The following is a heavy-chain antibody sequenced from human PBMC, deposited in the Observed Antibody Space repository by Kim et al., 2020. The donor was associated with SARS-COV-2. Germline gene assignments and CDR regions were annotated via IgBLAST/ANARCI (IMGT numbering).Heavy chain of an antibody. CDR3: ARGDCSGGSCYLASGWFDP. Sequence: SESLSLTCTVSGGSISSYYWSWIRQPPGKGLEWIGYIYYSGSTNYNPSLKSRVTISVDTSKNQFSLKLSSVTAADTAVYYCARGDCSGGSCYLASGWFDPWGQGTLVTVSS. V-gene: IGHV4-59*13. CDR1: GGSISSYY. CDR2: IYYSGST. D-gene: IGHD2-15*01. J-gene: IGHJ5*02.